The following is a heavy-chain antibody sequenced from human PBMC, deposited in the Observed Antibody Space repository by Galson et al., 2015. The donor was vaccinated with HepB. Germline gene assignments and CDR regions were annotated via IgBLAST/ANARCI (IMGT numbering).Heavy chain of an antibody. CDR1: GFTFTNAW. CDR2: IKSKMDGGAT. CDR3: STSGFRFVEWLKY. Sequence: SLRLSCAASGFTFTNAWMNWVRQVPGKGLEWVGRIKSKMDGGATDYAAPVKGRFTISRDDSNDTVYLQMNNLKTEDTALYFCSTSGFRFVEWLKYWGQGSLVTVSS. D-gene: IGHD3-3*01. V-gene: IGHV3-15*07. J-gene: IGHJ4*02.